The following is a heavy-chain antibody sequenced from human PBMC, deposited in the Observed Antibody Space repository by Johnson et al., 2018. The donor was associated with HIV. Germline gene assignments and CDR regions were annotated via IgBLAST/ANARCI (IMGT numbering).Heavy chain of an antibody. CDR3: ARGALGSFDI. V-gene: IGHV3-74*02. CDR1: GFTFSSYW. CDR2: IKTDGSNT. Sequence: VQLVESGGGLVQPGGSLRLSCAVSGFTFSSYWMHWVRQAPGKGLMWVSNIKTDGSNTNYADSVKGRFTISRDNAKNTVYLQMDSLRDEDMAVYYCARGALGSFDIWGQGTMVTVSS. J-gene: IGHJ3*02. D-gene: IGHD3-10*01.